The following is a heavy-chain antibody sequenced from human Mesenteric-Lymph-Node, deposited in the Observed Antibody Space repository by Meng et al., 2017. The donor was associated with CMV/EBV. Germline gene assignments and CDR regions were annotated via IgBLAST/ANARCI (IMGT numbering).Heavy chain of an antibody. Sequence: ASVKVSCKASGYTFTNYDINWVRQATGQGLEWMGWMNPNSGNTGYAQKFQGRVTITRNTSISTAYMELSRLRSDDTAVYYCARGPRATTDYWGQGTLVTVSS. CDR2: MNPNSGNT. D-gene: IGHD1-26*01. CDR1: GYTFTNYD. V-gene: IGHV1-8*03. J-gene: IGHJ4*02. CDR3: ARGPRATTDY.